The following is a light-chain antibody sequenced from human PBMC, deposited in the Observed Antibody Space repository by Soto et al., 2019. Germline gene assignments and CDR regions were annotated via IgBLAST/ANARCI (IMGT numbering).Light chain of an antibody. Sequence: QSVLTQPASVSGSPGQSITISCSGSNSDVGANNYVSWYQQYPGKAPKLMIFDVSNRPSGVSNRFSGSKSGNTASLTISGLQAEDEADYYCSSFTSTSTLYVFGTGTKVTVL. V-gene: IGLV2-14*01. CDR3: SSFTSTSTLYV. CDR1: NSDVGANNY. CDR2: DVS. J-gene: IGLJ1*01.